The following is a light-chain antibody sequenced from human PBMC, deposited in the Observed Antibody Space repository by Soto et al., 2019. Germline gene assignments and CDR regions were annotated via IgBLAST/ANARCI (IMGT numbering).Light chain of an antibody. CDR2: GNN. V-gene: IGLV1-40*01. J-gene: IGLJ2*01. CDR1: SSNIGAGYD. CDR3: LSFDTRLNSVV. Sequence: VVTQPPSVSGAPGQRVTISCTGSSSNIGAGYDVHWYQQFPGRAPKLLMYGNNNRPSGVPDRFSGSKSGTSVSLDITGLQPDDQADYYCLSFDTRLNSVVFGGGTKLTVL.